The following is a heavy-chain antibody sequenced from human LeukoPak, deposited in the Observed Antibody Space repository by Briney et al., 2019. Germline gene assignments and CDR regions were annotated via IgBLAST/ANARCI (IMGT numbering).Heavy chain of an antibody. CDR3: AIGVVITTAFDN. V-gene: IGHV3-74*01. CDR2: INSDGSSA. J-gene: IGHJ4*02. CDR1: EFTFNNYW. Sequence: PGGSLRLSCAASEFTFNNYWMHWVRQAPGKGLVWVSGINSDGSSATYADSVKGRFTISRDNAKNTLYLEMNSLRAKDMAVYYCAIGVVITTAFDNWGQGTLVTVSS. D-gene: IGHD3-22*01.